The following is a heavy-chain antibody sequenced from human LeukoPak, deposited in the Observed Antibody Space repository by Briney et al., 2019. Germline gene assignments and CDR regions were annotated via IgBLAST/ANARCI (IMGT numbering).Heavy chain of an antibody. Sequence: SETLSLTCTVSGGSISSGDYYWSWIRQPPGKGLEWIGYIYYSGSTYYNPSLKSRVTISVDTSKNQFSLKLSSVTAADTAVYYCARAVAAAYYFDYWGQGTLVTVSS. J-gene: IGHJ4*02. CDR2: IYYSGST. D-gene: IGHD6-13*01. CDR3: ARAVAAAYYFDY. V-gene: IGHV4-30-4*08. CDR1: GGSISSGDYY.